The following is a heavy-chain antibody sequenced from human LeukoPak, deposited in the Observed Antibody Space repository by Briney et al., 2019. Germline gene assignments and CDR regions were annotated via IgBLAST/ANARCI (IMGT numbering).Heavy chain of an antibody. V-gene: IGHV4-39*01. CDR3: ARHRRDHDFWSGSNPTDYYYYMDV. CDR2: IYYSGHT. J-gene: IGHJ6*03. CDR1: GGSISSSNYY. D-gene: IGHD3-3*01. Sequence: PSETLYLTCTVSGGSISSSNYYWGWIRPPPGNGLEWIGTIYYSGHTYYNPSLKSRVTIFVDTSQNQFSLKLGSVTAADTAVYYCARHRRDHDFWSGSNPTDYYYYMDVWCKGTSVTVSS.